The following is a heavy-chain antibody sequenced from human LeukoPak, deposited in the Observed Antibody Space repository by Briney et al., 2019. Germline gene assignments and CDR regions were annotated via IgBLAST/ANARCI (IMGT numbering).Heavy chain of an antibody. Sequence: SETLSLTCAVYGGSFSGYYWSWIRQPPGKGLEWIGAINHSGSTNYNPSLKSRVTISVDTSKHQFSMKLSSVTAADTDVYYCARTYSSGWYPWFDPWGQGTLVTVSS. CDR1: GGSFSGYY. D-gene: IGHD6-19*01. CDR3: ARTYSSGWYPWFDP. J-gene: IGHJ5*02. CDR2: INHSGST. V-gene: IGHV4-34*01.